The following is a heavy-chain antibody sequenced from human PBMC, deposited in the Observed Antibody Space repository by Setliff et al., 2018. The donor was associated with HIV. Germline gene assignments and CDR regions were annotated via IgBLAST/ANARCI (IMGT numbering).Heavy chain of an antibody. D-gene: IGHD3-16*01. CDR1: GGPFTDHY. CDR3: AKGGASSHWLGP. CDR2: VHHTGYL. J-gene: IGHJ5*02. V-gene: IGHV4-34*01. Sequence: PSETLSLTCAVHGGPFTDHYWNWIRQSPGKGLEWIAEVHHTGYLNYNPSLKSRVIISVDTSKNQFSLQLHSVTAADTAVYYCAKGGASSHWLGPWGQGTLVTVSS.